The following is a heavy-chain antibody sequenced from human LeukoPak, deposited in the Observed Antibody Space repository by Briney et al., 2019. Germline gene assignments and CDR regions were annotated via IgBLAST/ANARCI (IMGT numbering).Heavy chain of an antibody. J-gene: IGHJ6*03. V-gene: IGHV3-73*01. Sequence: PGGSLRLSCAASGFTFSGSALHWVRQASGKGLEWVGRIRSKANSYATAYAASVKGRFTISRDDSKNTAYLQMNSLKTEDTAVYYCTRSSIAARGHYYYYYYMDVWGKGTTVTVSS. D-gene: IGHD6-6*01. CDR1: GFTFSGSA. CDR2: IRSKANSYAT. CDR3: TRSSIAARGHYYYYYYMDV.